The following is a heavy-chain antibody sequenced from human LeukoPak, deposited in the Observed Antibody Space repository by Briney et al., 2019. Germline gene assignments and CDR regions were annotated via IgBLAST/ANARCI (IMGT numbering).Heavy chain of an antibody. CDR3: TRVNLRGSQYNWFDP. CDR2: ITPIIDST. CDR1: GGTLNTHV. J-gene: IGHJ5*02. D-gene: IGHD1-26*01. Sequence: GASVKVSCKASGGTLNTHVFSWVRQAPGQGLEWMGRITPIIDSTIYAQKFQGRLTITADKSLGTIRMALSSLTSDDTAVYYCTRVNLRGSQYNWFDPRGQGTLVTVSS. V-gene: IGHV1-69*04.